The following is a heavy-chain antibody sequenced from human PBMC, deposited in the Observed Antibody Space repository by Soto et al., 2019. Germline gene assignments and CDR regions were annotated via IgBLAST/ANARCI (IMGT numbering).Heavy chain of an antibody. CDR3: ARDKITGLFDY. CDR2: INHSGST. V-gene: IGHV4-34*01. CDR1: GRSISSGGYS. Sequence: SETLSLTCAVSGRSISSGGYSWSWIRQPPGTGLEWIGEINHSGSTNYNPSLKSRVTISVDTSKNQFSLKLTSVTAADTAVYYCARDKITGLFDYWGQGTLVTVSS. J-gene: IGHJ4*02. D-gene: IGHD2-8*02.